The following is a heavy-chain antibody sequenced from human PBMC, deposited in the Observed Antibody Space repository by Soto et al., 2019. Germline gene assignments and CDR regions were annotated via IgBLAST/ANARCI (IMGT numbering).Heavy chain of an antibody. J-gene: IGHJ4*02. CDR3: ARRSYYYDSSGYPHYYFDY. Sequence: QVQLQESGPGLVKPSQTLSLTCTVSGGSISSGGYYWSWIRQHPGKGLEWIGYIYYSGSTYYNPSLTSRVTISVDTSKNQFSLKLSSVTAADTAVYYCARRSYYYDSSGYPHYYFDYWGQGTLVTVSS. V-gene: IGHV4-31*03. D-gene: IGHD3-22*01. CDR1: GGSISSGGYY. CDR2: IYYSGST.